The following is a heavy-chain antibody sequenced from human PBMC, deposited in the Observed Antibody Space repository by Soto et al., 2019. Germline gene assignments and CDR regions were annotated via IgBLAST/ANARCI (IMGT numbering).Heavy chain of an antibody. CDR3: ARTSNWFDP. CDR1: GDSISSGTYY. J-gene: IGHJ5*02. Sequence: QVQLQESGPGLAKPSQTLSLSCTVSGDSISSGTYYWSWIRQHPGKGLEWIGYIHYSGSTYSNPSLKSRVTISVDTSQNQFSLKLSSVTAADTAVYYCARTSNWFDPWGQGTLFTVSS. CDR2: IHYSGST. V-gene: IGHV4-31*03.